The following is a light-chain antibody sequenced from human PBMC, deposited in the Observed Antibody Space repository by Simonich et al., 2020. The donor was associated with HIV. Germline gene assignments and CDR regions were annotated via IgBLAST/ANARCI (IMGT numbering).Light chain of an antibody. CDR1: QSISIW. CDR3: QQANSFPPRYT. V-gene: IGKV1-5*03. CDR2: KAS. J-gene: IGKJ2*01. Sequence: DIQMTQSPSTLSASVGDRVTITCRASQSISIWLARYQRKTRKAPKLLTYKASSLESGVPTRFSGSGSGTDFTLTISSLQPEDFATYYCQQANSFPPRYTFGQGTKLEIK.